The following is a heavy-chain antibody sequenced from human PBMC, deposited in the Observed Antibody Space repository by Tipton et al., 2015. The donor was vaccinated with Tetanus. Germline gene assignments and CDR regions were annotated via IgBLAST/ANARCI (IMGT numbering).Heavy chain of an antibody. CDR2: INHSGST. CDR1: GGSFSGYY. Sequence: GLVKPSETLSLTCAVYGGSFSGYYWSWIRQPPGKGLEWIGEINHSGSTNYSPSLKSRVTMSVDTSRNQFSLKLSSVTAADTAVYYCARMQRYGMDVWGHGTTVTVSS. D-gene: IGHD6-25*01. V-gene: IGHV4-34*01. CDR3: ARMQRYGMDV. J-gene: IGHJ6*02.